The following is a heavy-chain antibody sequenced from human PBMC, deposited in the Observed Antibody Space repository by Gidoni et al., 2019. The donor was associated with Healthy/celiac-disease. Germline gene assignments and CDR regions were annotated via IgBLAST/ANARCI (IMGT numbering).Heavy chain of an antibody. D-gene: IGHD3-22*01. CDR2: INSDGRST. J-gene: IGHJ6*02. CDR1: VFTFSRYW. Sequence: EVPLVESGGGLVKPGGSLRLSCAASVFTFSRYWMPWVRQAPGKGLVWVSRINSDGRSTSDADSVKGRFTISRDNAKNTLYLQMNSLRADDTAVYYCASSVVVSPPYYYYYGMDVWGQGTTVTVSS. V-gene: IGHV3-74*01. CDR3: ASSVVVSPPYYYYYGMDV.